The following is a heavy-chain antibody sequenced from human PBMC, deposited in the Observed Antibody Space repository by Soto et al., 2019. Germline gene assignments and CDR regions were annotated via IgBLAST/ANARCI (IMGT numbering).Heavy chain of an antibody. J-gene: IGHJ5*02. CDR2: ISSSSSTI. D-gene: IGHD4-17*01. V-gene: IGHV3-48*01. Sequence: EVQLVESGGGLVQPGGSLRLSCAASGFTFSSYSMNLVRQAPGKGLEWVSYISSSSSTIYYADSVKGRFTLSRDNAKNSLYLQRNSLRAEDTAVYYCAREGGDLNWFDPRGQGTLVTVAS. CDR1: GFTFSSYS. CDR3: AREGGDLNWFDP.